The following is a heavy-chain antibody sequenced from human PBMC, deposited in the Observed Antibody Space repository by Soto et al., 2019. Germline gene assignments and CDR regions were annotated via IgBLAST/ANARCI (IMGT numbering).Heavy chain of an antibody. V-gene: IGHV1-2*04. Sequence: ASVKVSSKASGYTFTGYYMHWVRQAPGQGLEWMGWINPNSGGTNYAQKFQGWVTMTRDTSISTAYMELSRLRSDDTAVYYCASDGGGTGRVGYNRFAPWARGPLVPVSS. CDR1: GYTFTGYY. CDR2: INPNSGGT. D-gene: IGHD1-1*01. CDR3: ASDGGGTGRVGYNRFAP. J-gene: IGHJ5*02.